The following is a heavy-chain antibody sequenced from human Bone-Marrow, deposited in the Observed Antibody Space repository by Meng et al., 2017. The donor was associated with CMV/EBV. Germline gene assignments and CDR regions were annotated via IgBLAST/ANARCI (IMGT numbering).Heavy chain of an antibody. V-gene: IGHV3-7*01. CDR3: ARTYYDFWSGYLHYFDY. CDR2: IKQDGSEK. Sequence: GGSLRLSCAASGFTFSSYWMSWVRQAPGKGLEWVANIKQDGSEKYYVDSVKGRFTIARDSAKNSLYLQMTSLRAEDTAVYYCARTYYDFWSGYLHYFDYWGQGTLVTVSS. CDR1: GFTFSSYW. D-gene: IGHD3-3*01. J-gene: IGHJ4*02.